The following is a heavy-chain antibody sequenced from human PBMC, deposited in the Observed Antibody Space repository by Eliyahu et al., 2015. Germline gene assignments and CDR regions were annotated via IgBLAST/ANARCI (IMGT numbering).Heavy chain of an antibody. Sequence: EVHLVESGGGLVRPGGSLRLSCAXSGFTFSGYXKNWVRQAPGXGPGWLASIXGGSDYTHFADSXKGXFTISRDNAKTSVYLQMNGLTAEDTAVYYCARDGLTTQSRSLSDWGQGTLVTVSS. J-gene: IGHJ4*02. D-gene: IGHD4-11*01. V-gene: IGHV3-21*01. CDR3: ARDGLTTQSRSLSD. CDR1: GFTFSGYX. CDR2: IXGGSDYT.